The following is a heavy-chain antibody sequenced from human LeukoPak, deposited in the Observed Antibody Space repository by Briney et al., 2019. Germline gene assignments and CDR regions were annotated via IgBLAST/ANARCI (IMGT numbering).Heavy chain of an antibody. CDR3: ATHAGTSSKYFQH. J-gene: IGHJ1*01. D-gene: IGHD3-10*01. V-gene: IGHV5-51*01. CDR1: GYSFTNNL. Sequence: RGECLKIPCKESGYSFTNNLIGRERQMPWKRLECIGIILPSDSDTRYCPSLQGQITISSDTFIDTAYVLGSSLNASHTTMYYCATHAGTSSKYFQHWGQGTLVTVSS. CDR2: ILPSDSDT.